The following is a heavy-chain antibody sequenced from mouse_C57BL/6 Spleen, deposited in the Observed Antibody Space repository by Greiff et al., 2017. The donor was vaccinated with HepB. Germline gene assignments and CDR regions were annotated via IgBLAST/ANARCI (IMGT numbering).Heavy chain of an antibody. CDR1: GFNIKDYY. D-gene: IGHD3-2*02. V-gene: IGHV14-2*01. Sequence: EVKLQESGAELVKPGASVKLSCTASGFNIKDYYMHWVKQRTEQGLEWIGRSDPEDGETKYAPKFQGKATITADTSSNTAYLQLSSLTSEDTAVYYCARADSSGYGFAYWGQGTLVTVSA. CDR3: ARADSSGYGFAY. J-gene: IGHJ3*01. CDR2: SDPEDGET.